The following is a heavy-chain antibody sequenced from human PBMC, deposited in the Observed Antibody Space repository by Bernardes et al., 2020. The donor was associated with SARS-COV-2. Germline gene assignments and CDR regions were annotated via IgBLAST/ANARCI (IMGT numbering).Heavy chain of an antibody. CDR2: ISWDGGST. V-gene: IGHV3-43*01. D-gene: IGHD3-3*01. CDR1: GFTFDDYT. Sequence: GGSLRLSCAASGFTFDDYTMHWVRQAPGKGLEWVSLISWDGGSTYYADSVKGRFTISRDNSKNSLYLQMNSLRTEDTALYYCAKDIGFWSGNFDYWGQGTLVTVSS. CDR3: AKDIGFWSGNFDY. J-gene: IGHJ4*02.